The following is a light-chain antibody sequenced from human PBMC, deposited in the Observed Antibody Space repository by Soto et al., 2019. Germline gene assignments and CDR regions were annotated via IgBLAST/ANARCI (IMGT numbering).Light chain of an antibody. CDR1: ESISNW. Sequence: DIQMTQSPSTLSAAVGDRVTITCRASESISNWLAWYQQKPGKAPKLLIYDASNLESGVPSRFSGSRSGTQTSLTINILEPDDFATYFCQQYSNYSPSWTFGQGTKVESK. J-gene: IGKJ1*01. CDR3: QQYSNYSPSWT. V-gene: IGKV1-5*01. CDR2: DAS.